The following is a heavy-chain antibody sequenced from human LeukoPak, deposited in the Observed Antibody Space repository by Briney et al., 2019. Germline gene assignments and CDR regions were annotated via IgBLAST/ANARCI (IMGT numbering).Heavy chain of an antibody. CDR1: GFTFSSHG. D-gene: IGHD2-2*01. CDR2: ISPRGDIT. J-gene: IGHJ4*02. Sequence: GGSLRLSCAASGFTFSSHGMNWVRQAPGKGLEWVSGISPRGDITYYADSVKGRFTISRDNSKNTLYLQMNSLRAEDTAVYYCAKDTRPRYCSSTSCYRLGYWGQGTLVTVSS. V-gene: IGHV3-23*01. CDR3: AKDTRPRYCSSTSCYRLGY.